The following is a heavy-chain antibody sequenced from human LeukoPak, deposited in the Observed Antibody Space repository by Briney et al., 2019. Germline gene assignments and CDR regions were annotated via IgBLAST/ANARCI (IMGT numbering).Heavy chain of an antibody. CDR1: GGSISSYY. CDR3: ARGSVITFGGVTQTGGNWFDP. CDR2: IYSGGKT. V-gene: IGHV4-4*07. Sequence: SETLSLTCTVSGGSISSYYWSWIRQPAGKGLEWIGRIYSGGKTNYNPSLKSRVTMSVDTSKNPFSLKLSSVTAADTAVYYCARGSVITFGGVTQTGGNWFDPWGQGTLVTVSS. D-gene: IGHD3-16*01. J-gene: IGHJ5*02.